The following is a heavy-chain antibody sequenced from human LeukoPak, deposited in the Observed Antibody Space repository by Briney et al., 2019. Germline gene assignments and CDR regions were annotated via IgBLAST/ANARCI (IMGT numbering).Heavy chain of an antibody. V-gene: IGHV4-34*01. Sequence: SETLSLTCAVYGGSFSGYYWSWICQPPGKGLEWIGEINHSESTNYNPSLKSRVTISVDTSKNQFSLKLSSVTAADTAVYYCARSGYCSSTSCSSFDYWGQGTLVTVSS. CDR2: INHSEST. CDR3: ARSGYCSSTSCSSFDY. J-gene: IGHJ4*02. D-gene: IGHD2-2*01. CDR1: GGSFSGYY.